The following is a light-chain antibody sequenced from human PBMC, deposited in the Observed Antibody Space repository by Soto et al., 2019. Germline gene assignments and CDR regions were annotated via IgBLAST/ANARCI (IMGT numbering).Light chain of an antibody. Sequence: EILLTQSPSTLSLSPWEGVTLSCRASQSVTVNSLAWYQQKPGQAPRLLIYGASTRATGIPARFSGSGSGTDFTLTISRLEPEDFAVYYCQQYGSSPWTFGQGTKVDIK. CDR2: GAS. CDR3: QQYGSSPWT. CDR1: QSVTVNS. V-gene: IGKV3-20*01. J-gene: IGKJ1*01.